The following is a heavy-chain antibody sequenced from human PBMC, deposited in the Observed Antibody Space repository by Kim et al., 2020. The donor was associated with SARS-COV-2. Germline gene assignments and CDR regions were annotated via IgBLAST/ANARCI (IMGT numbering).Heavy chain of an antibody. CDR3: TTASLLWSGELCY. V-gene: IGHV3-15*01. Sequence: GGSLRLSCAASGFTFSNAWMSWVRQAPGKGLEWVGRIKSNTDGGTTDYAAPVKGTFTISRDDSKTTLYLQMNSLKTEATAVYYCTTASLLWSGELCYWGQETLVSVSS. CDR1: GFTFSNAW. J-gene: IGHJ4*02. CDR2: IKSNTDGGTT. D-gene: IGHD3-10*01.